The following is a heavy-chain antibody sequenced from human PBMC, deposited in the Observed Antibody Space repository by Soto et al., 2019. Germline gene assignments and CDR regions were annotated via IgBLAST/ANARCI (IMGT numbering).Heavy chain of an antibody. CDR3: AKGSIAAAARSGHFDY. V-gene: IGHV3-23*01. CDR1: GFTFSSYA. CDR2: ISGSGGST. Sequence: SLRLSCAASGFTFSSYAMSWVRQAPGKGLEWVSAISGSGGSTYYADSVKGRFTISRDNSKNTLYLQMNSLRAEDTAVYYCAKGSIAAAARSGHFDYWGQGTLVTVSS. J-gene: IGHJ4*02. D-gene: IGHD6-13*01.